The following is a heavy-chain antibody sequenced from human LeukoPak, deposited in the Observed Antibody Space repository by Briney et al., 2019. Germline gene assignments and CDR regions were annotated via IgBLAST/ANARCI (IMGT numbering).Heavy chain of an antibody. CDR2: INHSGST. CDR3: ASTERCSTTCPLDY. D-gene: IGHD2-2*01. J-gene: IGHJ4*02. CDR1: GESFSGYY. Sequence: SETLSLTCTVYGESFSGYYWSWIRQPPGKGLEWIGEINHSGSTNYNPSLKSRVIISLDTSKNLFFLKLTSMTAADTAVYYCASTERCSTTCPLDYWGQGTLVTVSS. V-gene: IGHV4-34*01.